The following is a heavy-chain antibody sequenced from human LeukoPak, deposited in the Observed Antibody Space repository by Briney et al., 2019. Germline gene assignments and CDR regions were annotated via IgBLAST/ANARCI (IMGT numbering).Heavy chain of an antibody. Sequence: ASLKVSCKASGYIFTEYYLHWVRQAPGQGLEWMGWINPNSGTTSYAQKFQGRVTMTRDTSLRTIYMEVRRPTSDDTAVYYCARKSAARKTSEFDYWGQGTLVTVSS. CDR1: GYIFTEYY. CDR2: INPNSGTT. V-gene: IGHV1-2*02. J-gene: IGHJ4*02. D-gene: IGHD6-6*01. CDR3: ARKSAARKTSEFDY.